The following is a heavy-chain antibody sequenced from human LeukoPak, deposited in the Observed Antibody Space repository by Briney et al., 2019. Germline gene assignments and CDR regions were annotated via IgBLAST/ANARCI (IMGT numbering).Heavy chain of an antibody. J-gene: IGHJ3*02. CDR2: ISYDGTNK. D-gene: IGHD1-1*01. V-gene: IGHV3-30*03. CDR3: AREGYTGTTIAFDI. Sequence: GRSLRLSCVASGFTFSSYVMHWVRQAPGKGLEWVAVISYDGTNKYYADSVKGRFTISRDNSKNTLYLQMNSLRAEDTAVYYCAREGYTGTTIAFDIWGQGTMVTVSS. CDR1: GFTFSSYV.